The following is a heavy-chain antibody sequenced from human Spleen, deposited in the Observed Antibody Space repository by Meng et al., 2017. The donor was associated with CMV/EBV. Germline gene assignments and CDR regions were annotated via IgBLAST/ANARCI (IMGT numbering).Heavy chain of an antibody. Sequence: VGWIRQPPGKALEWLALIHWNDDKRYSPSLRSRLSITKDTSKNQVVPTVTTVDPVDTGTYYCAHSAPNTDGYTWTISGGRPDAFDIWGHGTLVTVSS. CDR3: AHSAPNTDGYTWTISGGRPDAFDI. D-gene: IGHD3-3*01. V-gene: IGHV2-5*01. CDR2: IHWNDDK. J-gene: IGHJ3*02.